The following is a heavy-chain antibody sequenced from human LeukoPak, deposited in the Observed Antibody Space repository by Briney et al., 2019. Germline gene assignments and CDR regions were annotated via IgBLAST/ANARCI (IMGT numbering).Heavy chain of an antibody. D-gene: IGHD3-22*01. CDR2: ISSSSSYI. V-gene: IGHV3-21*01. CDR1: GFTFSSYW. Sequence: GGSLRLSCAASGFTFSSYWMHWVRQAPGKGLEWVSSISSSSSYIYYADSVKGRFTISRDNAKNSLYLQMNSLRAEDTAVYYCARDRGYYSTSGPFDPWGQGTLVTVSS. J-gene: IGHJ5*02. CDR3: ARDRGYYSTSGPFDP.